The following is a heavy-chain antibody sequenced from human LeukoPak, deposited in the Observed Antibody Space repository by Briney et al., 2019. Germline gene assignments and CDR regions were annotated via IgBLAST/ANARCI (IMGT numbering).Heavy chain of an antibody. CDR3: AREGGWNDFDY. Sequence: PGGSLTLSCKASGLTFSSYDLNWVRQAPGKGLEWVSYISSSGNLIHYADSVKGRFTFSRDNARNSLYLQMTSLRADDTAIYYCAREGGWNDFDYWGQGTLVTVSS. CDR2: ISSSGNLI. V-gene: IGHV3-48*03. CDR1: GLTFSSYD. D-gene: IGHD1-1*01. J-gene: IGHJ4*02.